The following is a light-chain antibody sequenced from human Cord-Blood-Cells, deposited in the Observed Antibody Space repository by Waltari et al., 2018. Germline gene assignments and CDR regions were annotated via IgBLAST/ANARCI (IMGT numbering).Light chain of an antibody. CDR2: EVS. J-gene: IGLJ1*01. CDR3: SSYTSSSTLGV. V-gene: IGLV2-14*01. Sequence: QSALTQPASVSGSPGQSITISCPGTSRDVGGYNYVSWYQQHPCKAPKLLIYEVSNRPSGVSNRFSGSKSGNTASLTISGLQAEDEADYYCSSYTSSSTLGVFGTGTKVTVL. CDR1: SRDVGGYNY.